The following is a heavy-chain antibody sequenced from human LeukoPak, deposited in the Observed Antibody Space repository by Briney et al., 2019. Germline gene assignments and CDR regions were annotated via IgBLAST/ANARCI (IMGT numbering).Heavy chain of an antibody. J-gene: IGHJ4*02. CDR2: ISGSGGTT. CDR1: GFIFSNYA. CDR3: AREGSGSQYYFDY. V-gene: IGHV3-23*01. D-gene: IGHD3-10*01. Sequence: GGSLRLSCAASGFIFSNYAMAWARLIPGKGLGWVSAISGSGGTTYYTDSVKGRFTISRDSSTNTLYLQLNSLRAEDTAVYYCAREGSGSQYYFDYWGQGTLVTVSS.